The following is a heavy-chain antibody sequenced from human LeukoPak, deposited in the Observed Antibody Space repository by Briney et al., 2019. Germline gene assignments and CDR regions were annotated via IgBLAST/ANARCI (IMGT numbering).Heavy chain of an antibody. J-gene: IGHJ4*02. CDR2: INPNSGGT. D-gene: IGHD3-10*01. CDR1: GYTFTGYY. CDR3: ARAHRSSLWFGELSSGPFDY. V-gene: IGHV1-2*02. Sequence: ASVKVSCKASGYTFTGYYMHWVRQAPGQGLEWMGWINPNSGGTNYAQKFQGRVTMTRDTSTSTVYMELSSLRSEDTAVYYCARAHRSSLWFGELSSGPFDYWGQGTLVTVSS.